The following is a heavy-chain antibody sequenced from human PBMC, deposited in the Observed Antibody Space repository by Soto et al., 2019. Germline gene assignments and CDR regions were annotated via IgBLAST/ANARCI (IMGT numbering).Heavy chain of an antibody. J-gene: IGHJ6*02. CDR1: GFTFSSYW. Sequence: GGSLRLSCAASGFTFSSYWMSWVRQAPGKGLEWVANIKQDGSEKYYVDSVKGRFTISRDNAKNSLYLQMNSLRAEDTAVYYCAREEAIAARPLDYYYGMDVWGQGTTVTVSS. CDR3: AREEAIAARPLDYYYGMDV. D-gene: IGHD6-6*01. V-gene: IGHV3-7*01. CDR2: IKQDGSEK.